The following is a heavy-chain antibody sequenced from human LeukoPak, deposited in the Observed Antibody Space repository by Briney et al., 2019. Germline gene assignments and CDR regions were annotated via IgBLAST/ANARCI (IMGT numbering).Heavy chain of an antibody. Sequence: SETLSLTCSVSGASVSTIAYFWNWIRQPAGEGLEWIGRIYASGNTHYNPSLKSRVTMSLDTSKNQFSLTMNSVTAADSAVYFCASYREAYDLYPHGLDVWGRGTVVTVSS. V-gene: IGHV4-61*02. CDR3: ASYREAYDLYPHGLDV. CDR2: IYASGNT. J-gene: IGHJ3*01. CDR1: GASVSTIAYF. D-gene: IGHD5-24*01.